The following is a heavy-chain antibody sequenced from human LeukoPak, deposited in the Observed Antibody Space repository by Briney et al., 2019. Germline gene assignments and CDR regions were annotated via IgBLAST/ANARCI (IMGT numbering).Heavy chain of an antibody. Sequence: GGSLRLSCAVSGITLSNYGMSWVRQAPGKELEWVAGISDSGGRTNYADSVKGRFTISRDNPKNTLYLQMNSLRAEDTAVYFCAKRGVVIRVILVGFHKEAYYFDSWGQGALVTVSS. CDR2: ISDSGGRT. D-gene: IGHD3-22*01. V-gene: IGHV3-23*01. CDR1: GITLSNYG. CDR3: AKRGVVIRVILVGFHKEAYYFDS. J-gene: IGHJ4*02.